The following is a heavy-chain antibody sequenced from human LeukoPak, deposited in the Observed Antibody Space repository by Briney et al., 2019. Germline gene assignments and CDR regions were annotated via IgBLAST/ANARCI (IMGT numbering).Heavy chain of an antibody. CDR3: ARVRDYSNSPFNWFDA. CDR1: GYTFNHNY. V-gene: IGHV1-2*07. D-gene: IGHD6-6*01. J-gene: IGHJ5*02. Sequence: ASVKVSCKSSGYTFNHNYLHWVRQAPGQGLEWMGWINPNNPATHSSHKFQGRVTMTSDSSISTVYLEVNRLKPDDTAVYFCARVRDYSNSPFNWFDAWGQGTLVIVSS. CDR2: INPNNPAT.